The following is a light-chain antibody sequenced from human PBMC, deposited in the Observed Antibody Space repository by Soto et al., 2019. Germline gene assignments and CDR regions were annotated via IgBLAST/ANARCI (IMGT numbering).Light chain of an antibody. CDR3: QQSYSSLGFT. V-gene: IGKV1-39*01. CDR1: ESISNN. J-gene: IGKJ3*01. CDR2: AAC. Sequence: DIQMTQSPSSLSASVGDRVTITCRASESISNNLNWYQHKPGKAPKVLIYAACSLQSGVPSRFSGSGSGTDFILTITSLQAEDFATYYCQQSYSSLGFTFGPGTKVDL.